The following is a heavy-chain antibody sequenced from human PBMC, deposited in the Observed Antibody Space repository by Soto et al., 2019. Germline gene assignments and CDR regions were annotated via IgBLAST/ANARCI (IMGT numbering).Heavy chain of an antibody. J-gene: IGHJ6*02. CDR1: GYSFTSYG. CDR2: ISAYNGNT. Sequence: QGQLVQSGAEVKKPGASVKVSCKTSGYSFTSYGISWVRQAPGQVLEWMAWISAYNGNTDYAQKLQGRVTMNTDTATSTVNMKLRSQRFDDTAVYYYARDGIAAAGTMDYYSYYGMDVWGQGTTVTVSS. D-gene: IGHD6-13*01. V-gene: IGHV1-18*01. CDR3: ARDGIAAAGTMDYYSYYGMDV.